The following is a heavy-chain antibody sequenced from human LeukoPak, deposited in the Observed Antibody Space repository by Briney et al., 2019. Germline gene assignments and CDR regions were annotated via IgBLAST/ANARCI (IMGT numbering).Heavy chain of an antibody. D-gene: IGHD2-2*01. CDR2: IDQDGSEK. CDR1: GFTFNDFW. V-gene: IGHV3-7*01. CDR3: ATSPRGYHRLEPDD. Sequence: PGGSVTLPCAASGFTFNDFWMTWFRQAPGKGLEWVANIDQDGSEKYYLDSVKGGLIISRDNAKNSLYLQMNSLRVEDTAVYYCATSPRGYHRLEPDDWGQGTLVTVSS. J-gene: IGHJ4*02.